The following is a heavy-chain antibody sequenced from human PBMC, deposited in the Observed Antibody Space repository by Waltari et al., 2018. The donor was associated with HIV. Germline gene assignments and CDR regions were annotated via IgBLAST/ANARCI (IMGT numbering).Heavy chain of an antibody. J-gene: IGHJ6*02. V-gene: IGHV3-48*01. CDR3: ARDIVVVPADYYYYGMDV. D-gene: IGHD2-2*01. CDR1: GCTFSSYR. CDR2: ISISSSTI. Sequence: EVQLVESGGGWVQPGGVLRSCCEASGCTFSSYRMNWVRQAPGRGLELVSYISISSSTIYYADSVKGRFTISRDNAKNSLYLQMNSLRAEDTAVYYCARDIVVVPADYYYYGMDVWGQGTTVTVSS.